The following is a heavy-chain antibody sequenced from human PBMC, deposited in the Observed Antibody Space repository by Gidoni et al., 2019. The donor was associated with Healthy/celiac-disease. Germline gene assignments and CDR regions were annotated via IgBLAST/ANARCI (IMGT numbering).Heavy chain of an antibody. J-gene: IGHJ4*02. CDR2: ISGSGSST. D-gene: IGHD2-2*01. CDR1: GFTFSSYA. V-gene: IGHV3-23*01. CDR3: AKDDVVVPAAIAGALEY. Sequence: EVQLLESGGGLVQPGGSLRLSCAASGFTFSSYAMSWVRQAPGKGLEWVSAISGSGSSTYYADSVKGRFTISRDNSKNTLYLQMNSLRAEDTAVYYCAKDDVVVPAAIAGALEYWGQGTLVTVSS.